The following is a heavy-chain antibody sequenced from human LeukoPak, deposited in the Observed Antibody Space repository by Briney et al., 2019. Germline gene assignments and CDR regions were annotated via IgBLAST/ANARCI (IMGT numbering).Heavy chain of an antibody. CDR2: ISGSGGST. Sequence: GGSLRLSCAASGFTFGSYAMSWVRQAPGKGLEWVSAISGSGGSTYYADSVKGRFTISRDNSKNTLYLQMNSLRAEDTAVYYCAKSIVGAVYNWFDPWGQGTLVTVSS. V-gene: IGHV3-23*01. D-gene: IGHD1-26*01. J-gene: IGHJ5*02. CDR3: AKSIVGAVYNWFDP. CDR1: GFTFGSYA.